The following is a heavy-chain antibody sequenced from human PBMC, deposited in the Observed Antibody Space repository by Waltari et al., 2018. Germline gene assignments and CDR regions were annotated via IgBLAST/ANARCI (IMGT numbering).Heavy chain of an antibody. CDR1: GFAFSNYN. CDR3: ARENLGVIIFHYYFMDV. Sequence: EVQLVESGGGLVKPGGSLRLSCAASGFAFSNYNTNWVRQAPGKGLEWVSSISGSGTYIYYSDSVKGRFTISRDNAKNSLFLQMNSLRAEDTAVYYCARENLGVIIFHYYFMDVWGKGTTVTISS. V-gene: IGHV3-21*06. CDR2: ISGSGTYI. D-gene: IGHD3-3*01. J-gene: IGHJ6*03.